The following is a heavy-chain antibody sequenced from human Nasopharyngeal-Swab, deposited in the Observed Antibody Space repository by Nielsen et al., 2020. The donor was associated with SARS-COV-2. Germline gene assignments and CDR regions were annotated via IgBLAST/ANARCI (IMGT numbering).Heavy chain of an antibody. CDR3: ARDLGYRYDGY. D-gene: IGHD5-18*01. J-gene: IGHJ4*02. CDR2: INAANGNT. V-gene: IGHV1-3*01. CDR1: GYTFTNSA. Sequence: ASVKVSCKASGYTFTNSAMHWVRQAPGQRLEWMGWINAANGNTYYSQKFQGRVTITRDTSASTAYMEVSSLRSEDTAVYYCARDLGYRYDGYWGQGTLVTVSS.